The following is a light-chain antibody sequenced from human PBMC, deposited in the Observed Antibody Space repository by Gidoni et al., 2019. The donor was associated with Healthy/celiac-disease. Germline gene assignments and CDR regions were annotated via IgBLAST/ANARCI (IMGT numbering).Light chain of an antibody. J-gene: IGKJ1*01. CDR2: GAS. Sequence: EIVLTQSPGTLSLSPGERATLSCRASQSVNSSYLAWYQQKPGQAPGLLIYGASSRATGIPDRFSGSGSGTDFTLTISSLEPEDFAVYYCQQYGSSTGTFGQGTKVEIK. CDR1: QSVNSSY. CDR3: QQYGSSTGT. V-gene: IGKV3-20*01.